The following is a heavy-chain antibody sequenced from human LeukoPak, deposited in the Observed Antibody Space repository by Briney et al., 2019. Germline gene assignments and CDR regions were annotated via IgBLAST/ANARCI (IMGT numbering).Heavy chain of an antibody. CDR3: VRGGIGCFDI. CDR2: INSGGSTT. J-gene: IGHJ3*02. CDR1: GFTFSDYW. D-gene: IGHD2-15*01. Sequence: PGESLRLSCAASGFTFSDYWIHWVRQAPGKGLVWVSHINSGGSTTTFADSVRGRFTISRDNAKNTVDLQMNSLRAEDTAVYYCVRGGIGCFDIWGQGTMVTVSS. V-gene: IGHV3-74*03.